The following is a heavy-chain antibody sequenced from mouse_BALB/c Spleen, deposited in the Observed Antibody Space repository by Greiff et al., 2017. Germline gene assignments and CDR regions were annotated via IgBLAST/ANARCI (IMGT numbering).Heavy chain of an antibody. CDR3: AREGGYYGSSYWYFDV. V-gene: IGHV2-9*02. CDR2: IWAGGST. CDR1: GFSLTSYG. J-gene: IGHJ1*01. D-gene: IGHD1-1*01. Sequence: VQVVESGPGLVAPSQSLSITCTVSGFSLTSYGVHWVRQPPGKGLEWLGVIWAGGSTNYNSALMSRLSISKDNSKSQVFLKMNSLQTDDTAMYYCAREGGYYGSSYWYFDVWGAGTTVTVSS.